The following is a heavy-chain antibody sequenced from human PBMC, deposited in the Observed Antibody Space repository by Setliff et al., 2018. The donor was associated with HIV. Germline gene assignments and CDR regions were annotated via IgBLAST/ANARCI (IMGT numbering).Heavy chain of an antibody. CDR2: INHSGNT. CDR3: ARGLGRGSGTYYNPPGY. V-gene: IGHV4-34*01. D-gene: IGHD3-10*01. CDR1: GGSFSGYY. J-gene: IGHJ4*02. Sequence: ASETLSLTCAFNGGSFSGYYWMWIRQSPGEGLEWIGEINHSGNTNYNPSLKSRVTMSGDTSKNQLSLNLTSVTAADTAVYFCARGLGRGSGTYYNPPGYWGPGTLVTVSS.